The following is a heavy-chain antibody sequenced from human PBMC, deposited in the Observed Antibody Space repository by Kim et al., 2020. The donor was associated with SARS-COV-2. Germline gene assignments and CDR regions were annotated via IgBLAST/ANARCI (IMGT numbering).Heavy chain of an antibody. V-gene: IGHV3-11*06. Sequence: SVKGRFTISRDNAKNSLYLQMNSLRAEDTAVYYCARVPAYSSSSVRYFDYWGQGTLVTVSS. J-gene: IGHJ4*02. CDR3: ARVPAYSSSSVRYFDY. D-gene: IGHD6-6*01.